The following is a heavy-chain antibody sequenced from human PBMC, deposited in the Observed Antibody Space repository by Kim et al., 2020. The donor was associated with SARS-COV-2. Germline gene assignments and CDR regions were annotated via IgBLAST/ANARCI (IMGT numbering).Heavy chain of an antibody. CDR2: ISYDEINK. J-gene: IGHJ2*01. D-gene: IGHD3-16*01. CDR1: GFHFSNYV. Sequence: GGSLRLSCAASGFHFSNYVMYWVRQAPGKGLEWVAVISYDEINKYYADSVKGRFTISRDNPKNTLYLQMNSLRVEATAVYYCAGGEANKWGRGTLVTVSS. V-gene: IGHV3-30-3*01. CDR3: AGGEANK.